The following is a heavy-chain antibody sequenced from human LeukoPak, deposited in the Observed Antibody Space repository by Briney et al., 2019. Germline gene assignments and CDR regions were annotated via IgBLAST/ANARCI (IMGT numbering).Heavy chain of an antibody. D-gene: IGHD1-1*01. V-gene: IGHV3-23*01. Sequence: GGSLRLSCTASGFTFSSYAMSWVRQAPGKGLEWVSAISGSGGSTYYADSVKGRFTISRDNSKNTLYLQMNSLRAEDTAVYYCAKAFGLERNFDYWGQGTLVTVSS. J-gene: IGHJ4*02. CDR1: GFTFSSYA. CDR2: ISGSGGST. CDR3: AKAFGLERNFDY.